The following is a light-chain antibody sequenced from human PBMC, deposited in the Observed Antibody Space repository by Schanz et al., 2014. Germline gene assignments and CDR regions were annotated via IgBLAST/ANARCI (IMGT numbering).Light chain of an antibody. Sequence: DIQMTQSPSSVSASVGDRVTITCRASQGISSWLAWYQQKPGKAPKLLIYAASSLKSGVPSRFSGSGSGTDFILTINSLQHDDFATYYCQLYSSSSWTFGQGPKVEIK. V-gene: IGKV1D-16*01. CDR1: QGISSW. J-gene: IGKJ1*01. CDR2: AAS. CDR3: QLYSSSSWT.